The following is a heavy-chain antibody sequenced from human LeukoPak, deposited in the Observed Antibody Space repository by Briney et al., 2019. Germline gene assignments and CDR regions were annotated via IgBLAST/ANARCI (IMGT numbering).Heavy chain of an antibody. Sequence: GGSLRLSCAASGFTFSSYEMNWVRQTPGKGLEWVAATSSSDAGTYHADSVRGRFTISRDNSKNTLYLQMNSLRAEDAAVYFRAKAPVTSCRGAYCYPFDSWGQGTLVTVSS. D-gene: IGHD2-21*01. J-gene: IGHJ4*02. CDR3: AKAPVTSCRGAYCYPFDS. V-gene: IGHV3-23*01. CDR2: TSSSDAGT. CDR1: GFTFSSYE.